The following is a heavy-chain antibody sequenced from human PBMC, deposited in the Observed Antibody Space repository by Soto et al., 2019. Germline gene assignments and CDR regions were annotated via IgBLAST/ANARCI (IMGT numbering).Heavy chain of an antibody. CDR2: IYYSGST. D-gene: IGHD5-12*01. Sequence: PSETLSLTCTVSGGSISSGGYYWSWIRQHPGKGLEWIGYIYYSGSTYYNPSLKSRVTISVDTSKNQFSLKLSSVTAADTAVYYCVLGSSPNRFDYWGQGTLVTVSS. V-gene: IGHV4-31*03. J-gene: IGHJ4*02. CDR1: GGSISSGGYY. CDR3: VLGSSPNRFDY.